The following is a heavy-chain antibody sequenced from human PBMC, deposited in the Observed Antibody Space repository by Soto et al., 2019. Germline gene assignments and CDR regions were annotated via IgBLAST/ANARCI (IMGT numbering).Heavy chain of an antibody. Sequence: QITLKESGPTLVKPTQTLTLTYTFSGFSLSTSGVGVGWIRQPPGKALEWLALIFWDDDKRYSPSLKSRLTITKGTSKNQVVLTMTNMDPVDTATYNCAHSPPYDILTGSLNYFDYWGQGTLVTVSS. V-gene: IGHV2-5*02. CDR1: GFSLSTSGVG. CDR2: IFWDDDK. D-gene: IGHD3-9*01. J-gene: IGHJ4*02. CDR3: AHSPPYDILTGSLNYFDY.